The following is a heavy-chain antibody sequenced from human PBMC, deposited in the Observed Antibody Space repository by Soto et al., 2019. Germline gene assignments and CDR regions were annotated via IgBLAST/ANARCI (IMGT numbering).Heavy chain of an antibody. CDR1: GCSISSSNW. V-gene: IGHV4-4*02. CDR2: IYHSGST. CDR3: ARDVTGTTDAFDI. D-gene: IGHD1-7*01. J-gene: IGHJ3*02. Sequence: XETLSLTCAVSGCSISSSNWWSWVRQPPVKGLEWIGEIYHSGSTNYNPPLKSRVTISVDKSKNQFSLKLSSVTAADTAVYYCARDVTGTTDAFDIWGQGTMVTVSS.